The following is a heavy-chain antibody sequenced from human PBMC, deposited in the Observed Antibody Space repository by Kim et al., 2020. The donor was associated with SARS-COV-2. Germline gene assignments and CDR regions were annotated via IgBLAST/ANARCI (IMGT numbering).Heavy chain of an antibody. CDR3: ARATIFGVAVFDY. V-gene: IGHV3-21*01. Sequence: YADSVKGRFTISRDNAKNSLYLQMNSLRAKDTAVYYCARATIFGVAVFDYWGQGTLVTVSS. J-gene: IGHJ4*02. D-gene: IGHD3-3*01.